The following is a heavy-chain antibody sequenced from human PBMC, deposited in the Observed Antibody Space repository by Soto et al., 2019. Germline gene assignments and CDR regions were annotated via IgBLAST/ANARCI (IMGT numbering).Heavy chain of an antibody. Sequence: PGGSLRLSCATSGFTFSNYAMSWVRQAPGKGLEWVSAVSGGDSSTYYADSVRGRFTISRDNSKNTLNLQMDSLRAEDTAVYYCTSRPGTAVAVLDYSGQGTLVPVSS. CDR3: TSRPGTAVAVLDY. D-gene: IGHD6-19*01. V-gene: IGHV3-23*01. J-gene: IGHJ4*02. CDR2: VSGGDSST. CDR1: GFTFSNYA.